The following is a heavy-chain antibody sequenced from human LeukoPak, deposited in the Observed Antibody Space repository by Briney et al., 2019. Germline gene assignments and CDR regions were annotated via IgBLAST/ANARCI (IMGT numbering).Heavy chain of an antibody. D-gene: IGHD2-15*01. CDR1: GYSISSAYC. J-gene: IGHJ3*02. Sequence: PSETLSLTCAVSGYSISSAYCWGCIRQPPGKGLEWIGSICHSGSTYYNPSLKSRVTISVDTSKNHFSLRLSSVTAADTAVYYCARMDAVVVVTAHDVFDIWGQGTMVTASS. CDR3: ARMDAVVVVTAHDVFDI. V-gene: IGHV4-38-2*01. CDR2: ICHSGST.